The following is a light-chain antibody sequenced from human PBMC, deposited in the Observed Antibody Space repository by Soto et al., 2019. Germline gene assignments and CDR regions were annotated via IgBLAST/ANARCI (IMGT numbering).Light chain of an antibody. J-gene: IGKJ2*01. CDR3: MQGTLWPRT. CDR1: QSLVYSDGNTY. Sequence: DVVMTQSPLSLPVTLVQPASISCRSSQSLVYSDGNTYLNWFQQRPGHSPRRLIYQVSNRDSGEPDRFSGSGSGTDFTLEVSRVEAEDVGVYYCMQGTLWPRTFGQGTKLEIK. CDR2: QVS. V-gene: IGKV2-30*01.